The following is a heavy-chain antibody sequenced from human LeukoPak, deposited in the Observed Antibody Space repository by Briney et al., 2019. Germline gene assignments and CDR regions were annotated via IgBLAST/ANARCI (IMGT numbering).Heavy chain of an antibody. D-gene: IGHD3-22*01. CDR1: GFTFSSYS. V-gene: IGHV3-21*01. Sequence: GGSLRLSCAASGFTFSSYSMNWVRQAPGKGLEWVSSISSSSSYIYYADSVKGRFTISRDNAKNSLYLQMNSLRAEDTAVYYCARVSYYYDSSGYSAYYFDYWGQGTLVTVSS. J-gene: IGHJ4*02. CDR2: ISSSSSYI. CDR3: ARVSYYYDSSGYSAYYFDY.